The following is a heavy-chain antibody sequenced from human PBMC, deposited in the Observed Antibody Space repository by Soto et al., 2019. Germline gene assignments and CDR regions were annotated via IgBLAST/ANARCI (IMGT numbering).Heavy chain of an antibody. Sequence: QVHLQESGPRLVKPSETLSLTCLVSGGSISGYYWAWIRQPSGKGLEWIGHVYYSGTTNYNPSLKSRVSISVDRSKNQFSLKLTSVTAADTAVYFCARAEWLQSFYYSGMDVWGQGTTVTVSS. V-gene: IGHV4-59*01. CDR2: VYYSGTT. CDR3: ARAEWLQSFYYSGMDV. J-gene: IGHJ6*02. CDR1: GGSISGYY. D-gene: IGHD5-12*01.